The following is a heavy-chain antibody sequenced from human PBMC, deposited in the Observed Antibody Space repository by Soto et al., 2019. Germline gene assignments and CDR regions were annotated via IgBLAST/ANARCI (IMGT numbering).Heavy chain of an antibody. CDR3: ARHGQEMATKGYYFDY. V-gene: IGHV4-39*01. CDR1: AGSPSPGRYF. Sequence: PETRSVPCIVSAGSPSPGRYFGGRLLLAPGKGLDWIGSIYYSGSTYYNPSLTSRVTRSVDTSKNQFSLKLSSVTAAVTAVYYCARHGQEMATKGYYFDYWGQGTLVTVS. J-gene: IGHJ4*02. D-gene: IGHD5-12*01. CDR2: IYYSGST.